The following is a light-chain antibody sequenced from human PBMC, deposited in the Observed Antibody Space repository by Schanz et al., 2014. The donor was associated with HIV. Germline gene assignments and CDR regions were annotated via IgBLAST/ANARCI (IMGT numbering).Light chain of an antibody. CDR3: ASYTTSHTFV. V-gene: IGLV2-14*03. J-gene: IGLJ1*01. Sequence: QSALTQPASVSGSPGQSITISCTGTSSDVGGYNYVSWYQQHTGKAPKLMIYEVSNRPSGVSNRFSGSKSGNTASLTISGLQAEDEADYYCASYTTSHTFVFGTGTKLTVL. CDR1: SSDVGGYNY. CDR2: EVS.